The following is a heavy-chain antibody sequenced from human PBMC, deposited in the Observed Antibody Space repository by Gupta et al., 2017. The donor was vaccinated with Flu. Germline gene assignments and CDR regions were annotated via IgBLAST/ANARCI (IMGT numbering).Heavy chain of an antibody. Sequence: QVQLQESGPGLVKPSETLPLTCTVSGGSISSYYWSWIRQPAGKGLEWIGRIYTSGSTNYNPSLKSRVTMSVDTSKNQFSLKLSSVTAADTAVYYCARDVLMVYAITSWFDPWGQGTLVTVSS. CDR1: GGSISSYY. CDR2: IYTSGST. CDR3: ARDVLMVYAITSWFDP. J-gene: IGHJ5*02. D-gene: IGHD2-8*01. V-gene: IGHV4-4*07.